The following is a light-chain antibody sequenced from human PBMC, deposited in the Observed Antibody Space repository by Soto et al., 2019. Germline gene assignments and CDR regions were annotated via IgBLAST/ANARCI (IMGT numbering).Light chain of an antibody. Sequence: QSVLTQPASVSGSPGQSITISCTGTSSNIGGYNFVSWYQQPPGKAPKLVIYEVTSRPSGVSNRCSGSKSGNTASLTISGLQAEDESYYYCSAYTTNSWVFGGGTKLTVL. CDR3: SAYTTNSWV. CDR2: EVT. CDR1: SSNIGGYNF. J-gene: IGLJ3*02. V-gene: IGLV2-14*01.